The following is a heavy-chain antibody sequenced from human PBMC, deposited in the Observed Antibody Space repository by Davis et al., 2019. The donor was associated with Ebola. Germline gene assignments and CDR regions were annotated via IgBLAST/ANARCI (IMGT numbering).Heavy chain of an antibody. D-gene: IGHD3-16*01. CDR2: INPNSGGT. J-gene: IGHJ6*02. V-gene: IGHV1-2*02. CDR3: ARDHPFGGVTSFYYYYGMDV. CDR1: GYTFTGYY. Sequence: ASVKVSCKASGYTFTGYYMHWVRQAPGQGLEWMGWINPNSGGTNYAQKFQGRVTMTRDTSISTAYMELSRLRSDDTAVYYCARDHPFGGVTSFYYYYGMDVWGQGTTVTVSS.